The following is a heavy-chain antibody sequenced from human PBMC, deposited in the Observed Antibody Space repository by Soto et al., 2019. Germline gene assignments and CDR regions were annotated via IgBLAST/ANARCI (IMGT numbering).Heavy chain of an antibody. CDR1: GFTFTRYS. CDR2: ISSTTNYI. V-gene: IGHV3-21*06. CDR3: ARESEDLTSNFDY. Sequence: LRLSCAASGFTFTRYSMNWVRQAPGKGLEWVSSISSTTNYIYYGDSMKGRFTISRDNAKNSLYLEMNSLRAEDTAAYYCARESEDLTSNFDYWGQGTLVTVSS. J-gene: IGHJ4*02.